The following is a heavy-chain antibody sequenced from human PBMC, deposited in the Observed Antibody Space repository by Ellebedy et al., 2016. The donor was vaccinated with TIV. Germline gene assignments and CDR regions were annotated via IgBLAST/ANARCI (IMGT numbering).Heavy chain of an antibody. Sequence: GESLKISXVASGFTFRRYWMHWVRQVPGKGLVWVSRIDNDGTRTDYADSVKGRFTISRDNAKSTLYLQMNSLRPEDSALYYCASGMVVSMTGTSDYWGQGTLVTVSS. CDR3: ASGMVVSMTGTSDY. CDR2: IDNDGTRT. CDR1: GFTFRRYW. D-gene: IGHD2-8*02. V-gene: IGHV3-74*01. J-gene: IGHJ4*02.